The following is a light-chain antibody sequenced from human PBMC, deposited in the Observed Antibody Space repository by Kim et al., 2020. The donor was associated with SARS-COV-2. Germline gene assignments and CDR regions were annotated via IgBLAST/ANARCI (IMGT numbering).Light chain of an antibody. CDR1: QSVSSY. J-gene: IGKJ4*01. Sequence: LSPRERATLSCRASQSVSSYFAWYQQKPGQAPRLLIYDASNRATGIPARFSGSGSGTDFTLTISSLEPEDFAVYYCQQRINWPLTFGGGTKVDIK. CDR2: DAS. CDR3: QQRINWPLT. V-gene: IGKV3-11*01.